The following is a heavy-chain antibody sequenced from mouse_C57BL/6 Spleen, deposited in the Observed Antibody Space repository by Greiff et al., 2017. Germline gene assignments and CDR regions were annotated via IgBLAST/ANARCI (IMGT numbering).Heavy chain of an antibody. V-gene: IGHV1-26*01. CDR2: INPNNGGT. J-gene: IGHJ2*01. CDR3: ARGHYGSFDY. Sequence: EVQLQQSGPELVKPGASVKISCKASGYTFTDYYMNWVKQSHGKSLEWIGDINPNNGGTSYNQKFKGKATLTVDKSSSTAYMELRSLTSEDSAVYYCARGHYGSFDYWGQGTTLTVSS. CDR1: GYTFTDYY. D-gene: IGHD1-1*01.